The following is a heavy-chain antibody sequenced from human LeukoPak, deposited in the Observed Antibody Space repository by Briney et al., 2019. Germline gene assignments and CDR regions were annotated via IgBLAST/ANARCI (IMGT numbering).Heavy chain of an antibody. CDR3: ARSAGIYYYGSGSYYVGFDY. D-gene: IGHD3-10*01. V-gene: IGHV2-26*01. CDR2: IFSNGEK. Sequence: SGPVLVKPTETLTLTCTVSGFSLNSARMGVSWIRQPPGKALERLAHIFSNGEKSYKTSLKSRLTVSKDTSKGQVVLTMTNMDPVDTATYYCARSAGIYYYGSGSYYVGFDYWGQGTLVTVSS. J-gene: IGHJ4*02. CDR1: GFSLNSARMG.